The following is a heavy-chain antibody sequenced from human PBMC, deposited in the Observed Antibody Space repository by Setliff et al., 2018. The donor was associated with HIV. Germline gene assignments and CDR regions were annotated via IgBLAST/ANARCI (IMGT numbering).Heavy chain of an antibody. V-gene: IGHV3-7*01. D-gene: IGHD1-26*01. CDR3: ARILQVGSTTRYAFDV. J-gene: IGHJ3*01. CDR2: INQDGDEM. CDR1: GFMRTHW. Sequence: QSGGSLRLSCGASGFMRTHWMSWVRQTPGKGPEWVANINQDGDEMYLTDSVKGRFTIYRDSTKNSVYLQMKSLRAEDTAVYYCARILQVGSTTRYAFDVWGQGTVVTV.